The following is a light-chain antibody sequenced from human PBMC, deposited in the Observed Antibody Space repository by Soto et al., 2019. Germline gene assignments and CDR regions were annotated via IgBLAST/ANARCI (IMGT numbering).Light chain of an antibody. V-gene: IGLV2-8*01. Sequence: QSALTQPPSASGSPGQSVTISCTGTSSDVGGYIFVSWYQQHPGKAPKLMIYDVNKRPSGVPDRFSGSKSDNTASLTVSGLQAQDEAASYCVSYAGVTYVFGTGTKVNV. CDR2: DVN. CDR3: VSYAGVTYV. J-gene: IGLJ1*01. CDR1: SSDVGGYIF.